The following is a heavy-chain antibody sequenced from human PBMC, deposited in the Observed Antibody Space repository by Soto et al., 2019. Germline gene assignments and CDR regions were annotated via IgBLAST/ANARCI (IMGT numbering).Heavy chain of an antibody. CDR3: ARMRFDRTGIQSKIDY. Sequence: QVQLQQSGPGLVKPSQTLSLTCAISGDSVSSNSAAWNWIRQSPSRGLEWLGRTYYRSKWYDDYAVSVTSRITINADTSKNQCSLQLTSVTPEDTAVYYCARMRFDRTGIQSKIDYWGQGTLVTVSS. J-gene: IGHJ4*02. CDR2: TYYRSKWYD. D-gene: IGHD1-1*01. CDR1: GDSVSSNSAA. V-gene: IGHV6-1*01.